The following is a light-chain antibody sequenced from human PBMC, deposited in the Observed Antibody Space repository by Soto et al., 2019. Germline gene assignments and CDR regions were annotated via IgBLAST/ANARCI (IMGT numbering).Light chain of an antibody. Sequence: DTQMTQSPSTLSASVGDRVTITCRASQSISSWLAWYQQKPGKAPKLLIYDASSLESGVPSRFSGSGSGTDFTFTISSLQPEDIATYYCQQYDNLPLTFGGGTKVDIK. CDR3: QQYDNLPLT. J-gene: IGKJ4*01. CDR2: DAS. CDR1: QSISSW. V-gene: IGKV1-5*01.